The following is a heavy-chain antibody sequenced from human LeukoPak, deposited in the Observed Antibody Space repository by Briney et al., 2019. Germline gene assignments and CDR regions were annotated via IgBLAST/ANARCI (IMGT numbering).Heavy chain of an antibody. CDR3: VRIPNSANFPNWFDP. D-gene: IGHD4/OR15-4a*01. J-gene: IGHJ5*02. CDR2: ISSGSDYI. Sequence: PGGSLRLSCAASGFTFSSSTMNWVRRAPGKGLEWVSSISSGSDYIYYADSVKGRFTISRDNPKNPLYLQMNSLRAEDTAVYYCVRIPNSANFPNWFDPWGQGTLVTVSS. V-gene: IGHV3-21*01. CDR1: GFTFSSST.